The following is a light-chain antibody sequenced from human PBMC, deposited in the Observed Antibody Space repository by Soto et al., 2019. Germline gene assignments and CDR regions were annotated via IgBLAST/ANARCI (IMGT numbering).Light chain of an antibody. V-gene: IGKV1-39*01. CDR3: QQSYNTPRIT. J-gene: IGKJ4*01. CDR2: RAS. CDR1: QNINKF. Sequence: DVQLTQSPSSLSASVGDRVTITCRASQNINKFLNWYQQKPGKAPKLLSDRASDLRSGVPSRFRGSGSGTDFALSISSLQPEDFATYYCQQSYNTPRITFGGGTKVEIK.